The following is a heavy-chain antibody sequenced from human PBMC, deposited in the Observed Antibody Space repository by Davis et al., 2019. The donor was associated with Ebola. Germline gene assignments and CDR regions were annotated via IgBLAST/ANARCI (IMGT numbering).Heavy chain of an antibody. CDR2: VDHSGST. D-gene: IGHD1/OR15-1a*01. CDR3: ARVRTGPDGYLDY. V-gene: IGHV4-34*01. J-gene: IGHJ4*02. CDR1: GGSFSVYY. Sequence: GSLRLSCAVYGGSFSVYYWSWIRQPPGKGLEWIGEVDHSGSTNFNPSFKSRVIVSEDASKNQFSLKLTSLTAADTAVYYCARVRTGPDGYLDYWGQGILVTVSS.